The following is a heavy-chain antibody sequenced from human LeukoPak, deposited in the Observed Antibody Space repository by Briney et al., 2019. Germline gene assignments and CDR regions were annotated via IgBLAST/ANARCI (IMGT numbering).Heavy chain of an antibody. V-gene: IGHV4-59*08. Sequence: PAETLSLTCTVSGGSISSYYWSWIRQPPGKGLEWIGYIYSSGSTNYNPSLKSRVTISVDTSEYQFSLKLSSVTAADTAVYYCAKYDSRGWFDPWGQGTLVTVSS. CDR2: IYSSGST. CDR1: GGSISSYY. D-gene: IGHD3-3*01. CDR3: AKYDSRGWFDP. J-gene: IGHJ5*02.